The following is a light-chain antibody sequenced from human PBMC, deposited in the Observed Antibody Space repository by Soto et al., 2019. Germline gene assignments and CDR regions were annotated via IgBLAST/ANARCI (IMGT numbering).Light chain of an antibody. J-gene: IGLJ1*01. CDR2: DVT. Sequence: QSALTQPPSVSGSPGQSVAISCTGTSSDIGSYNCVSWYQQPPGSVPKLIIYDVTNRPSGVSNRFSGSKSGNTASLTISGLQAEDEADYYCTSFTTAYTHVFGTGTKVTVL. V-gene: IGLV2-18*02. CDR3: TSFTTAYTHV. CDR1: SSDIGSYNC.